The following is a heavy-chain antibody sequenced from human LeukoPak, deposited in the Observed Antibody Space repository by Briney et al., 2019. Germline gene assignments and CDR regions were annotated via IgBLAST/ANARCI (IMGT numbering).Heavy chain of an antibody. D-gene: IGHD3-22*01. CDR3: AKDSSSGYYYPADY. CDR2: ISYDGSNK. V-gene: IGHV3-30*18. Sequence: GGSLRLSCAASGFTFSSYGMHWVRQAPGKGLEWVAVISYDGSNKYYADSVKGRFTISRDNSKNTLYLQMNSLRAEDTAVYYCAKDSSSGYYYPADYWGQGTLVTVSS. J-gene: IGHJ4*02. CDR1: GFTFSSYG.